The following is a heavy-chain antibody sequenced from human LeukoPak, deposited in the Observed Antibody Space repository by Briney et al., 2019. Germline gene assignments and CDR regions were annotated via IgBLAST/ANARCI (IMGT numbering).Heavy chain of an antibody. CDR2: ITTSSTYM. J-gene: IGHJ4*02. CDR3: ARHRYYFDY. Sequence: GGSLRLSCAASGFAFNSYSMNWVRQAPGKGLEWVASITTSSTYMHYADSVKGRFTISRDNAKNPLYLQMNSLRADDTAVHFCARHRYYFDYWGQGTLVTVSS. V-gene: IGHV3-21*01. CDR1: GFAFNSYS.